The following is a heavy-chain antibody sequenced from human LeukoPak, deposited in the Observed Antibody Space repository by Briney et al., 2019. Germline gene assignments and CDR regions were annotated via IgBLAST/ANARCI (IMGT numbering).Heavy chain of an antibody. D-gene: IGHD4-17*01. V-gene: IGHV1-2*04. CDR1: GYTFTGYY. CDR3: ARDRTAAVTTVTPGGY. CDR2: INPNSGGT. J-gene: IGHJ4*02. Sequence: ASVKVSCKASGYTFTGYYIHWVRQAPGQGLEWMGWINPNSGGTNYAQKFQGWVTMTRDTSISTAYLELSRLTSDDTAVYYCARDRTAAVTTVTPGGYWGQGTLVTVSS.